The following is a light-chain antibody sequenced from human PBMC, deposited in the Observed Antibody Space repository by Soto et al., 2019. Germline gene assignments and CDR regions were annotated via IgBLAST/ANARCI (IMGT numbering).Light chain of an antibody. CDR3: QQYNSYSAGT. J-gene: IGKJ1*01. CDR1: QSIDSW. V-gene: IGKV1-5*03. Sequence: DLQMTQSPSTLSASVGDRVTITCRASQSIDSWLAWYQQKPGETPNLLIYKASSLESGVPSRFSVSGSGTEFTLTISSLQPDDFATYYCQQYNSYSAGTFGQGTKVEIK. CDR2: KAS.